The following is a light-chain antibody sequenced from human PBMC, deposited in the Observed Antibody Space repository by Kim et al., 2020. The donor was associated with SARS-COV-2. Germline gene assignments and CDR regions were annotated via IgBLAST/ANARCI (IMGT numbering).Light chain of an antibody. CDR1: QDIRNY. CDR3: QKCDSAPWT. J-gene: IGKJ1*01. Sequence: ESVGDRVTITCRASQDIRNYLAWVQLNTGKAPKLLIYAESALQPGVPSRFSGSGSGTDFTLTVTRRQPEDVATYYCQKCDSAPWTFGQGTNVDIK. V-gene: IGKV1-27*01. CDR2: AES.